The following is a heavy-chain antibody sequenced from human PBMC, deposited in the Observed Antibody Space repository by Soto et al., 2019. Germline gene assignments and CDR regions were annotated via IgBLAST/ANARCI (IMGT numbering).Heavy chain of an antibody. V-gene: IGHV4-39*01. CDR1: GGSISSYY. CDR2: IYYSGST. Sequence: PSETLSLTCIVSGGSISSYYWGWIRQPPGKGLEWVGSIYYSGSTYYNPSLKSRVTISVDTSKNQFSLKLSSVTAADTAVYYCARQSGWSSFDYWGQGTLVTVSS. CDR3: ARQSGWSSFDY. J-gene: IGHJ4*02. D-gene: IGHD6-19*01.